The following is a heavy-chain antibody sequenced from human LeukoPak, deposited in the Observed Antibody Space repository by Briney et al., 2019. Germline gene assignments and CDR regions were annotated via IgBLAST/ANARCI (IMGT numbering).Heavy chain of an antibody. V-gene: IGHV4-38-2*02. J-gene: IGHJ4*02. CDR3: ARLGSYHDF. CDR1: GYSITSGYY. Sequence: SETLSLTCSVSGYSITSGYYWGWIRQPPGKGLEWIGSIYHTGNTFYDPSFNSRVTISVDKSKDQFSLSLSSVTAADTAVYFCARLGSYHDFWGQGALVTVSS. D-gene: IGHD1-26*01. CDR2: IYHTGNT.